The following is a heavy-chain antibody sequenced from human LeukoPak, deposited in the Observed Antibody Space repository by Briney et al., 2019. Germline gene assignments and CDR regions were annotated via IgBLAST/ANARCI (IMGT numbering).Heavy chain of an antibody. CDR2: IYTSGST. CDR1: GGSISSYY. D-gene: IGHD2-21*02. CDR3: ARDSAAVTDALFDY. V-gene: IGHV4-4*07. J-gene: IGHJ4*02. Sequence: MSSETLSLTCTVSGGSISSYYWSWIRQPAGKGLEWIGRIYTSGSTNYNPSLKSRVTMSVDTSKNQFSLKLSSVTAADTAVYYCARDSAAVTDALFDYWGQGTLVTVSS.